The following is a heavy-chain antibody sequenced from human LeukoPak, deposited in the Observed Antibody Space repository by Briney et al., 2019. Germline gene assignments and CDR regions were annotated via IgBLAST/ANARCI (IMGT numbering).Heavy chain of an antibody. D-gene: IGHD6-13*01. J-gene: IGHJ6*03. V-gene: IGHV3-49*04. CDR2: IRSKAFGATT. CDR3: TRNPLSGSSQNDYYMDV. Sequence: GGSLRLSCTASGFTFGDYGMSWVRQAPGKGLECVGFIRSKAFGATTEYAASVKGRFTMSRDDSESIAYLQMTSLKAEDTAMYYCTRNPLSGSSQNDYYMDVWGKGTTVTVSS. CDR1: GFTFGDYG.